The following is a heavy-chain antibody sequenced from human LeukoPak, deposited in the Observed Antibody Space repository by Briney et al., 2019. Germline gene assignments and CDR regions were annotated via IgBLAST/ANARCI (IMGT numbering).Heavy chain of an antibody. CDR3: ARAYYGDFFDY. CDR2: INYSGSA. D-gene: IGHD4-17*01. Sequence: SETPSLTCNVPGGAISNYYWSWIRQPPGKGLEWIGYINYSGSAFYNPSVKSRVTISVDTSKNQFSLKLNSVTAADTAVYYCARAYYGDFFDYWGQGTLVTVSS. V-gene: IGHV4-59*08. J-gene: IGHJ4*02. CDR1: GGAISNYY.